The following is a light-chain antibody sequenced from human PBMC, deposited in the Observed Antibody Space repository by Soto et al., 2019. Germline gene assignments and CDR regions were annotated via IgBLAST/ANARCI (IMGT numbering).Light chain of an antibody. J-gene: IGKJ3*01. CDR1: QGIINY. CDR2: GAS. V-gene: IGKV1-9*01. Sequence: IQLTQSPSSLSASVGDRVTITCRASQGIINYLAWYQQKPGKAPKLLIYGASTLQSGVPSRFGGSGSGTEFTLPVSSLQHEAFATYYCQQLFIYPPTFGPGTQVASK. CDR3: QQLFIYPPT.